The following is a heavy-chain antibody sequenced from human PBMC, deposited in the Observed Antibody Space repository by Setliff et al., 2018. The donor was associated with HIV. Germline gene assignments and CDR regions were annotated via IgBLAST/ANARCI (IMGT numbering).Heavy chain of an antibody. J-gene: IGHJ6*02. CDR3: AREDYYYYGMDV. CDR2: IYTSGST. Sequence: PSETLSLTCAVSGYSISSGYYWNWIRQPPGKGLEWIGHIYTSGSTDYNPSLKSRLTISVDTSKNQFSLKLSSVTAADTAVYYCAREDYYYYGMDVWGQGTTVTVSS. V-gene: IGHV4-38-2*02. CDR1: GYSISSGYY.